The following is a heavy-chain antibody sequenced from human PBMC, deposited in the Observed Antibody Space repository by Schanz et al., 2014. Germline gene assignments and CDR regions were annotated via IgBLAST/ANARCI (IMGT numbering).Heavy chain of an antibody. D-gene: IGHD2-2*01. Sequence: QVQLVESGAEVKKPGASVKVSCKASGGTFSTYPINWVRQAPGQGLEWVGWISPYTGNTHYFDKMEGRVTMTTDTSTSTAYMELRSLRSDDTAMYYCATMWGYCTITTCHTLEPFDVWGQGTMVTVSS. CDR3: ATMWGYCTITTCHTLEPFDV. CDR2: ISPYTGNT. J-gene: IGHJ3*01. CDR1: GGTFSTYP. V-gene: IGHV1-18*04.